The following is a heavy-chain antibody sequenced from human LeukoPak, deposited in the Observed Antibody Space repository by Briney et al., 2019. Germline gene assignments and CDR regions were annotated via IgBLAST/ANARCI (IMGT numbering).Heavy chain of an antibody. CDR1: GFTFSSYG. CDR3: AKDQGGSYYYYGMDV. J-gene: IGHJ6*02. D-gene: IGHD3-10*01. CDR2: IRYDGSNK. V-gene: IGHV3-30*02. Sequence: GGSLRLSCAASGFTFSSYGIHWVRQAPGKGLEWVAVIRYDGSNKYYADSVKGRFTISRDNSKNTLYLQMNSLRAEDTAVYYCAKDQGGSYYYYGMDVWGQGTTVTVSS.